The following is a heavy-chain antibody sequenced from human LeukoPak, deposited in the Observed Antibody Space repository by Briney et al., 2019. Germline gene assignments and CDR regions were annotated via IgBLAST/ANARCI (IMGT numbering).Heavy chain of an antibody. Sequence: ASVKVSCKASGYIFTGYYMHWVRQAPGQGLEWMGWINPNSGGTNYAQKFQGRVTMTRDTSISTAYMELSRLRSDDTAVYYCASLTHSGSYPFDYWGQGTLVTVSS. CDR3: ASLTHSGSYPFDY. CDR2: INPNSGGT. D-gene: IGHD1-26*01. J-gene: IGHJ4*02. CDR1: GYIFTGYY. V-gene: IGHV1-2*02.